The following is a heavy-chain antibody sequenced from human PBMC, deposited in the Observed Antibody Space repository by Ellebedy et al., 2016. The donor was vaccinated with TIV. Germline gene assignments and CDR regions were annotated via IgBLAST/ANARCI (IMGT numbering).Heavy chain of an antibody. CDR2: LHNGDST. V-gene: IGHV3-53*01. CDR3: AVNSGGDAYYDY. D-gene: IGHD1-26*01. CDR1: GFTVTSNY. J-gene: IGHJ4*01. Sequence: GGSLRLSCVVSGFTVTSNYMSWVRQVPGKGLEWVSVLHNGDSTRYGGSVKGRFTISRDNAKNTLYLEMNSLWVEDTAVYYCAVNSGGDAYYDYWGHGTLVTVSS.